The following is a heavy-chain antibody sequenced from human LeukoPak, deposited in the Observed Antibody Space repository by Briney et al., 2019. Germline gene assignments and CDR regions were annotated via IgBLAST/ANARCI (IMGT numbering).Heavy chain of an antibody. CDR2: IYSGGST. CDR1: GFTVSSNY. J-gene: IGHJ5*02. CDR3: ARDLTGDNWFDP. V-gene: IGHV3-53*01. Sequence: GGSLRLSCAASGFTVSSNYISWVRQAPGKGLEWVSVIYSGGSTYYADSVKGRFTISRDNSKNTLYLQMNSLRAEDTAVYYCARDLTGDNWFDPWGQGTLVTVSS.